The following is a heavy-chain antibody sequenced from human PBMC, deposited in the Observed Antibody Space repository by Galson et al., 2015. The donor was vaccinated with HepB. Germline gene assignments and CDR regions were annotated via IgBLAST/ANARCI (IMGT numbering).Heavy chain of an antibody. CDR1: GGTFSSYA. J-gene: IGHJ6*02. V-gene: IGHV1-69*13. CDR3: ARELRMAAAGRGYYYYYGMDV. D-gene: IGHD6-13*01. Sequence: SVKVSCKASGGTFSSYAISWVRQAPGQGLEWMGGIIPIFGTANYAQKFQGRVTITADESTSTAYMELSSLRSEDTAVYYCARELRMAAAGRGYYYYYGMDVWGQGTTVTVSS. CDR2: IIPIFGTA.